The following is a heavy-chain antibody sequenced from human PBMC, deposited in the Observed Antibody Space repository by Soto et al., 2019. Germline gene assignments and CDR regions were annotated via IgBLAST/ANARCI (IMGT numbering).Heavy chain of an antibody. V-gene: IGHV3-73*01. Sequence: EAQLVQSGGGLVQPGGSLQLSCAASGFTFGGSPVHWVRQASGKGLEWVGRIRSDSASSAIAYAASVGGRFTLSRDDSKNTAYLQGNSREVKDTALFYGVLEGCPRTGCSSLDLSGQGTLVPVSS. CDR2: IRSDSASSAI. J-gene: IGHJ5*02. CDR1: GFTFGGSP. CDR3: VLEGCPRTGCSSLDL. D-gene: IGHD2-2*01.